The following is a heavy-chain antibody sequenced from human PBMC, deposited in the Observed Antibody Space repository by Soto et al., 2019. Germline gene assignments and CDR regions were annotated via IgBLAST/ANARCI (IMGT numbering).Heavy chain of an antibody. CDR3: AKDEGYMIVDY. CDR1: GFTFSSYA. D-gene: IGHD3-22*01. CDR2: ISGSGGST. J-gene: IGHJ4*02. V-gene: IGHV3-23*01. Sequence: GGSLRLSCAASGFTFSSYAMSWVRQDPGKGLELVSAISGSGGSTYYADSVKGRFTISRDNSKNTLYLQTNSLRAEDTAVYCCAKDEGYMIVDYWGQGTLVTVSS.